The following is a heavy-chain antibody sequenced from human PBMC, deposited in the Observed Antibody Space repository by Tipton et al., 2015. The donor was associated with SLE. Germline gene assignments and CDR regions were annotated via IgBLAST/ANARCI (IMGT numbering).Heavy chain of an antibody. CDR1: GFTFSSYA. V-gene: IGHV3-23*01. J-gene: IGHJ6*02. D-gene: IGHD5-18*01. Sequence: GSLRLSCAASGFTFSSYAMSWVRQAPGKGLEWVSAISGSGGSTYYADSVKGRFTISRDNSKNTLYLQMNSLRAEDTAVYYCAKELRYSYHRLGYYYGMDVWGQGTTVTVSS. CDR2: ISGSGGST. CDR3: AKELRYSYHRLGYYYGMDV.